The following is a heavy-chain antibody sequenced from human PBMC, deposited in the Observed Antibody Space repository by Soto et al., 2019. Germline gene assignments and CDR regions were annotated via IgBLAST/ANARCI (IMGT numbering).Heavy chain of an antibody. D-gene: IGHD5-18*01. V-gene: IGHV3-21*01. CDR3: AXLDTAMVTRGYYYGMDV. Sequence: GGSMRLSCAASGFTFSIYSMNWVRQAPGKGLEWVSSISSSSSYIYYADSVKGRFTISRDNAKNSLYLQMNSLRAEDTAVYYCAXLDTAMVTRGYYYGMDVWGQGTTVTVSS. CDR2: ISSSSSYI. J-gene: IGHJ6*02. CDR1: GFTFSIYS.